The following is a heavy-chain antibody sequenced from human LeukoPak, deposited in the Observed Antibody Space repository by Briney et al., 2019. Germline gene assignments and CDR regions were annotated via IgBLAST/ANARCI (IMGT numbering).Heavy chain of an antibody. CDR3: ASPDSSGYLAFDI. CDR2: ISSSSSYI. V-gene: IGHV3-21*01. Sequence: GGSLRLSCAASGFTFSSYAMSWVRQAPGKGLEWVSSISSSSSYIYYADSVKGRFTISRDNAKNSLYLQMNSLRAEDTAVYYCASPDSSGYLAFDIWGQGTMVTVSS. CDR1: GFTFSSYA. J-gene: IGHJ3*02. D-gene: IGHD3-22*01.